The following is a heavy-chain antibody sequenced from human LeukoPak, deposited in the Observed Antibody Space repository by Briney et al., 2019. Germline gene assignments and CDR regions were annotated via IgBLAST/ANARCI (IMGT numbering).Heavy chain of an antibody. CDR2: IYPSGDS. Sequence: PSQTLSLTCTVSGGSISGGSFYWSWIRQTAGKGLEWIGRIYPSGDSQYSPSFRSRATISLDTRNQFSLKLSSVTVADTAVYFCARGYDRNGYQSRGFDYWGQGALVNVSS. CDR3: ARGYDRNGYQSRGFDY. V-gene: IGHV4-61*02. D-gene: IGHD3-22*01. CDR1: GGSISGGSFY. J-gene: IGHJ4*02.